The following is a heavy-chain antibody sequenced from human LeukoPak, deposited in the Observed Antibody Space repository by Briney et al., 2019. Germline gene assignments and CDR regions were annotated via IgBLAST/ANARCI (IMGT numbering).Heavy chain of an antibody. CDR2: INPNSGGT. CDR1: GYTFTGYY. D-gene: IGHD6-13*01. CDR3: AGLDIAAAGIGEGAFDI. V-gene: IGHV1-2*02. J-gene: IGHJ3*02. Sequence: GASMKVSCKASGYTFTGYYMHWVRQAPGQGLEWMGWINPNSGGTNYAQKFQGRVTMTRDTSISTAYMELSRLRSDDTAVYYCAGLDIAAAGIGEGAFDIWGQGTMVTVSS.